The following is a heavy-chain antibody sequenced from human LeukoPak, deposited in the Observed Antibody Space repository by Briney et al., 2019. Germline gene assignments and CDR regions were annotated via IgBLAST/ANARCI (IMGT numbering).Heavy chain of an antibody. CDR3: AKGSNRVVPTIDY. Sequence: GRSLRLSCAASGFTFSSYGMHWVRQAPGKGLDWVSVISYDGSNKYYADSVKGRFTISRDNSKNTLFLQMNSLRAEDTAVYYCAKGSNRVVPTIDYWVQGTVVTV. D-gene: IGHD5-12*01. CDR2: ISYDGSNK. CDR1: GFTFSSYG. J-gene: IGHJ4*02. V-gene: IGHV3-30*18.